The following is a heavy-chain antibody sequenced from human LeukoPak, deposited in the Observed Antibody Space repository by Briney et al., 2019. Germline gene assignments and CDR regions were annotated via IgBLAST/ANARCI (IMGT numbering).Heavy chain of an antibody. CDR3: ARDGISRWHHRYITGTTLGFLSYFDY. Sequence: GGSLRLSCAASGFTFSSYAMHWVRQAPGKGLEWVAVISYDGSNKYYADSVKGRFTISGDNSKNTLYLQMNSLRAEDTAVYYCARDGISRWHHRYITGTTLGFLSYFDYWGQGTLVTVSS. V-gene: IGHV3-30-3*01. D-gene: IGHD1-7*01. CDR2: ISYDGSNK. CDR1: GFTFSSYA. J-gene: IGHJ4*02.